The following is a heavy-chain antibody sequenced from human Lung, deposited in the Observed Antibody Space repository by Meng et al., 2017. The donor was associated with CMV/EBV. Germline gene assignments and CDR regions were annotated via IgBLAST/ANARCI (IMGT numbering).Heavy chain of an antibody. Sequence: VQLKESGPGLLKPSQTLSLTCTVSGGSIDSCGYYWSWIRQHPGKGLEWIGYIYYTGSTFYNPSLKSRVTISVDTSKNQFSLKLIPATAADTAVYYCAREAGRDGYATPKFDYWGQGTLVTVSS. D-gene: IGHD5-24*01. CDR1: GGSIDSCGYY. CDR3: AREAGRDGYATPKFDY. CDR2: IYYTGST. J-gene: IGHJ4*02. V-gene: IGHV4-31*03.